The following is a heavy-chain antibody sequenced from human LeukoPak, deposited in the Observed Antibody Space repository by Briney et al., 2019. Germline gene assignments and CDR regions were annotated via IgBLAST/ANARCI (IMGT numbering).Heavy chain of an antibody. J-gene: IGHJ3*02. Sequence: PSETRSLTCAVYGGSFSGYYWSWIRQPPGKGLEWIGEINHSGSTNYNPSLKSRVTILVDTSKNQFSLKLSSVTAADTAVYYCARILQRKTAYDILTRTGAFDIWGQGTMVTVSS. D-gene: IGHD3-9*01. CDR3: ARILQRKTAYDILTRTGAFDI. CDR1: GGSFSGYY. V-gene: IGHV4-34*01. CDR2: INHSGST.